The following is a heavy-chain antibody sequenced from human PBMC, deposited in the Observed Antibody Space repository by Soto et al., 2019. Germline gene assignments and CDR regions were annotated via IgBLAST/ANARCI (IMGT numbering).Heavy chain of an antibody. CDR1: GFTFHNAW. Sequence: GGSLRLSCAASGFTFHNAWMSWFRQTPGKSLEGVGRIRSNPDGGSTDYAAPVISRFTISRDEAKTTVYLQMNSLESDDPALYYXTTGPSYITIYPGGMDVWGQGTTVTVSS. J-gene: IGHJ6*02. D-gene: IGHD2-21*01. CDR2: IRSNPDGGST. CDR3: TTGPSYITIYPGGMDV. V-gene: IGHV3-15*01.